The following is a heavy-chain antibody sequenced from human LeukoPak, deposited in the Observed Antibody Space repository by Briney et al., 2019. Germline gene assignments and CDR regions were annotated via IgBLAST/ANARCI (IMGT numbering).Heavy chain of an antibody. V-gene: IGHV3-53*04. Sequence: GGSLRLSCAASGFTVSSNYMSWVRQAPGKGLQWVSVIYSGGSTYYADSVKGRFTISRHNSKNTLYLQMDSLRAEDTAVYYCARSSYGDYGVRGYGMDVWGQGTTVPVPS. CDR3: ARSSYGDYGVRGYGMDV. CDR1: GFTVSSNY. J-gene: IGHJ6*02. D-gene: IGHD4-17*01. CDR2: IYSGGST.